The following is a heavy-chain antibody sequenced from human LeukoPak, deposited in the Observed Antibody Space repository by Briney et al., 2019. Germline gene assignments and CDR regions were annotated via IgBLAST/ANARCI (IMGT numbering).Heavy chain of an antibody. D-gene: IGHD4-23*01. CDR3: ARFWSVAVGFDY. CDR1: GFTFTSYA. J-gene: IGHJ4*02. CDR2: LSGSGGST. Sequence: PGGSLRLSCAASGFTFTSYAMSWVRQAPGKGLEWVSGLSGSGGSTYYADSVKGRFTISRDNAKNSLYLQMNSLRAEDTAVYYCARFWSVAVGFDYWGQGTLVTVSS. V-gene: IGHV3-23*01.